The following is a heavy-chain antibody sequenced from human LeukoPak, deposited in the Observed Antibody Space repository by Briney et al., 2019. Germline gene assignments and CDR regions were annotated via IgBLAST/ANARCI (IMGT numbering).Heavy chain of an antibody. V-gene: IGHV4-59*01. J-gene: IGHJ4*02. CDR3: ARAKDFDY. CDR1: GGSISSYY. Sequence: SETLSLTCTVSGGSISSYYWSWIRQPPGKGLEWIGYIYYSGSTNYNPSLKSRVTISVDTCKNQFSLKLSSVTAADTAVYYCARAKDFDYWGQGTLVTVSS. CDR2: IYYSGST.